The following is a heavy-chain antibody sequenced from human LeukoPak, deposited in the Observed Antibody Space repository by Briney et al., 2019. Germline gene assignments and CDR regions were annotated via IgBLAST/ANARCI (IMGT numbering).Heavy chain of an antibody. Sequence: ASVKVSCKASGYTFTDYYMHWVRQAPGQGLEWMGWINPNSRGTDSAQKFQGRFSMTRDTSISTAYMELSRLRSDDTAVYYCARRAREYSHAAFDIWGQGTMVTVSS. CDR1: GYTFTDYY. D-gene: IGHD5-18*01. V-gene: IGHV1-2*02. CDR2: INPNSRGT. J-gene: IGHJ3*02. CDR3: ARRAREYSHAAFDI.